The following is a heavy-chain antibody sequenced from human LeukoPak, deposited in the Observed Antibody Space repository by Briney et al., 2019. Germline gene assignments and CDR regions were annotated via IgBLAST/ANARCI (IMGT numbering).Heavy chain of an antibody. V-gene: IGHV3-21*01. CDR3: ARATGPSGSSGPEYYFDY. CDR2: MSYRSRYI. J-gene: IGHJ4*02. D-gene: IGHD6-13*01. Sequence: GGSLRLSSAASGFPLSPYTTNWVRQAPGKGLEWVSSMSYRSRYIYHATSVTGRFTISRDNAKNSLFLQMNSLRAEDTAGYYCARATGPSGSSGPEYYFDYWGQGTLVSVSS. CDR1: GFPLSPYT.